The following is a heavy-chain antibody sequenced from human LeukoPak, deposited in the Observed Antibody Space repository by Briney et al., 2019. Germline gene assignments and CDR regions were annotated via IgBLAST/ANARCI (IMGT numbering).Heavy chain of an antibody. D-gene: IGHD3-22*01. V-gene: IGHV3-23*01. CDR2: ISGSGGST. Sequence: GGSLRLSCAASGFTVSSNYMSWVRQAPGKGLEWVSAISGSGGSTYYADSVKGRFTISRDNSKNTLYLQMNSLRAEDTAVYYCAKLPVFTYYYDSSGSNNAFDIWGQGTMVTVSS. J-gene: IGHJ3*02. CDR3: AKLPVFTYYYDSSGSNNAFDI. CDR1: GFTVSSNY.